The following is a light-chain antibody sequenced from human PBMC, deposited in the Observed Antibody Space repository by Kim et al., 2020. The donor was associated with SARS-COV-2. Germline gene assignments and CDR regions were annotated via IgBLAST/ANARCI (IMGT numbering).Light chain of an antibody. CDR1: SSDVGSYNL. V-gene: IGLV2-23*02. CDR3: CSYSPSTTVV. Sequence: GQSITLACSGTSSDVGSYNLVSWYQHHPGKAPKLMVYEVTERPSGVSNRFSGSKSGNTASLTISGLQAADEADYYCCSYSPSTTVVFGGGTKVTVL. CDR2: EVT. J-gene: IGLJ3*02.